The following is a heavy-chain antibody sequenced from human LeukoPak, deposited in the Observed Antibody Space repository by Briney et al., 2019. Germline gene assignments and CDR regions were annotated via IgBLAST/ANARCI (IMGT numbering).Heavy chain of an antibody. CDR2: ISYDGSNK. V-gene: IGHV3-30-3*01. J-gene: IGHJ4*02. CDR3: ARDLGGEIY. D-gene: IGHD4-17*01. CDR1: GFTFSSYA. Sequence: GGPLRLSCAASGFTFSSYAMHWVRQAPGKGLEWVAVISYDGSNKYYADSVKGRFTISRDNSKNTLYLQMNSLRAEDTAVYYCARDLGGEIYWGQGTLVTVSS.